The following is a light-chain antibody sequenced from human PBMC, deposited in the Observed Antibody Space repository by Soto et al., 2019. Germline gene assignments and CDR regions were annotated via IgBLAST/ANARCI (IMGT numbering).Light chain of an antibody. Sequence: QSVLTQPPSVSGAPGQRVTISCTGSSSNIGAGYDVHWYQRLPGTAPKVLIYNNNNRPSGVPDRVSGTKSCTSASLAITGLQAEDEADYYCQSYDSSLSGSYVFGTGTKLTVL. CDR3: QSYDSSLSGSYV. CDR2: NNN. V-gene: IGLV1-40*01. CDR1: SSNIGAGYD. J-gene: IGLJ1*01.